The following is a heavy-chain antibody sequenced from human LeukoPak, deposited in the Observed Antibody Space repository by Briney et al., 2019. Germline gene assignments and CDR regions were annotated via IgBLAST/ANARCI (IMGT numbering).Heavy chain of an antibody. CDR1: GFTFTSHS. D-gene: IGHD6-13*01. Sequence: GGSLRLSCAASGFTFTSHSMTWVRQPPGKGLEWVSCISSSGGYIFYADSVQGRFTISRDNAKKSLYLQMNSLRADDTAIYYCARVRSYSNSYYDFDPWGQGTLVTVSS. V-gene: IGHV3-21*01. CDR2: ISSSGGYI. CDR3: ARVRSYSNSYYDFDP. J-gene: IGHJ5*02.